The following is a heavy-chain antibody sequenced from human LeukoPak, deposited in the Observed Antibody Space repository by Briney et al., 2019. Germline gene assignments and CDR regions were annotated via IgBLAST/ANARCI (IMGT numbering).Heavy chain of an antibody. V-gene: IGHV3-49*04. D-gene: IGHD3-9*01. Sequence: GGSLRLSCAASGFTFSSYAMSWVRQAPGKGLEWVGFIRSKAYGGTTEYAASVKGRFTISRDDSKSIAYLQMNSLKTEDTAVYYCTIGGRTYYDILTGYYTFDYWGQGTLVTVSS. CDR2: IRSKAYGGTT. CDR1: GFTFSSYA. CDR3: TIGGRTYYDILTGYYTFDY. J-gene: IGHJ4*02.